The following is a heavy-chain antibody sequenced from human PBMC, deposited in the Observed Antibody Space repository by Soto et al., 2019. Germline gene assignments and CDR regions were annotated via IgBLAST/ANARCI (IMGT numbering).Heavy chain of an antibody. CDR2: IWYDGSNK. CDR1: GFTFSSYG. Sequence: QVQLVESGGGVVQPGRSLRLSCAASGFTFSSYGMHWVRQAPGKGLERVAVIWYDGSNKYYADSVKGRFTISRDNSKNALYLQMNSLRAEDTAVYYCAILLGGIAVATRAFDYWGQGTLVTVSS. J-gene: IGHJ4*02. D-gene: IGHD6-19*01. CDR3: AILLGGIAVATRAFDY. V-gene: IGHV3-33*01.